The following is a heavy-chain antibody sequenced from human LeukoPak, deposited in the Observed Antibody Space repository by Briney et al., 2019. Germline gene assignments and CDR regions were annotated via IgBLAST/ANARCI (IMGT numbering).Heavy chain of an antibody. CDR2: IYYSGST. CDR1: GGSISSSSYY. CDR3: ARDGFYSSSWGARSLGP. Sequence: SETLSLTCTVSGGSISSSSYYWGWTRQPPGKGLEWIGSIYYSGSTYYNPSLKSRVTISVDTSKNQFSLKLGSVTAADTAVYYCARDGFYSSSWGARSLGPWGQGTLVTVSS. D-gene: IGHD6-13*01. J-gene: IGHJ5*02. V-gene: IGHV4-39*07.